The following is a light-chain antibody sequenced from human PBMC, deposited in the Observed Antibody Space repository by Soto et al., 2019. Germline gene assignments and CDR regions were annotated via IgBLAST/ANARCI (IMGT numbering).Light chain of an antibody. CDR2: LGS. J-gene: IGKJ3*01. CDR3: MQVLQIPVT. CDR1: QSLLHSDGYNY. V-gene: IGKV2-28*01. Sequence: DIVVTQSPLSLPVTPGEPASISCRSSQSLLHSDGYNYLDWDLQKPGQSPQLLIQLGSMRASGVPDRFIGSVSGQDFTLKISRVEAEDVGVYYCMQVLQIPVTFGPGTKVDI.